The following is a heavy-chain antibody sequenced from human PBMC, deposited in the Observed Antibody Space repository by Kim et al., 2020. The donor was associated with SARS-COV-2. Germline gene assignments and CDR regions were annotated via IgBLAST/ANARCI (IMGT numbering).Heavy chain of an antibody. CDR1: GFTFSSCG. CDR3: ARDGGCGGDCYHSSDWYFDL. V-gene: IGHV3-33*01. D-gene: IGHD2-21*02. Sequence: GGSLRLSCAASGFTFSSCGMHWVRQAPGKGLEWVAVIWYDGSNKYYADSVKGRFTISRDNSKNTLYLQMNSLRAEDTAVYYCARDGGCGGDCYHSSDWYFDLWGRGTLVTVSS. CDR2: IWYDGSNK. J-gene: IGHJ2*01.